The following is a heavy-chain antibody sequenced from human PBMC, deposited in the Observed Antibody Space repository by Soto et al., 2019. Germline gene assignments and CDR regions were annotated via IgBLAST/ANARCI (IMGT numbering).Heavy chain of an antibody. CDR2: INHLGST. Sequence: QVQLQQWGAGLLKPSETLSLTCAVYGGSFSGFYWNWIRQPPGKGLEWIGEINHLGSTNYNPSLKSRVNISLDTSKNQFSLKLSSVTAADTAVYYCARERSLAYWGQGTLVTVSS. CDR1: GGSFSGFY. CDR3: ARERSLAY. J-gene: IGHJ1*01. D-gene: IGHD3-16*01. V-gene: IGHV4-34*01.